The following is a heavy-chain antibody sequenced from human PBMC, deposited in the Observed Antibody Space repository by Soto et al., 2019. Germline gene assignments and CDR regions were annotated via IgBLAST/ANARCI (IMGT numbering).Heavy chain of an antibody. CDR1: GFTFSSYA. CDR2: ISSNGGST. Sequence: EVQLVESGGGLVQPGGSLRLSCAASGFTFSSYAMHWVRQAPGKGLEYVSAISSNGGSTYYATSVKGRFTISRDNYKKALYLQMGSMRAEDMAVYYWARHSSGYSYAFDIWGQGTMVTVSS. CDR3: ARHSSGYSYAFDI. D-gene: IGHD3-22*01. V-gene: IGHV3-64*01. J-gene: IGHJ3*02.